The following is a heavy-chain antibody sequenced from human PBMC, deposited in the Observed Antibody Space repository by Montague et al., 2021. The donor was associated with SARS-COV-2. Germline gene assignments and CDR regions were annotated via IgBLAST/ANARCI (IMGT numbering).Heavy chain of an antibody. Sequence: SLRLSCAASGFTFSSYGMHWVRQAPGKGLEWVAVIWYDGSNKYYADSVKGRFTISRDNSKNTLYLQMNSLRAEDTAVYYCARDVDRGYNWNAHGMDVWGQGTTVTVSS. CDR3: ARDVDRGYNWNAHGMDV. J-gene: IGHJ6*02. CDR1: GFTFSSYG. D-gene: IGHD1-1*01. V-gene: IGHV3-33*01. CDR2: IWYDGSNK.